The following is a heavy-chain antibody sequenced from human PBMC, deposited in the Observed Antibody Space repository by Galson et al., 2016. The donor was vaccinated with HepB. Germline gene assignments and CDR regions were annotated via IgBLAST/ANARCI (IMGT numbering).Heavy chain of an antibody. J-gene: IGHJ6*02. D-gene: IGHD6-6*01. CDR3: AREGGYSSSSGYFYYGMDV. V-gene: IGHV1-2*04. CDR2: INPNTGDT. Sequence: SVKVSCKASGYTFTGYYMHWVRQAPGQGLEWMGWINPNTGDTNYAQKFRGWVTMTRDTSINTAYMELSRLKSDDTAVYYCAREGGYSSSSGYFYYGMDVWGQGTTVTVAS. CDR1: GYTFTGYY.